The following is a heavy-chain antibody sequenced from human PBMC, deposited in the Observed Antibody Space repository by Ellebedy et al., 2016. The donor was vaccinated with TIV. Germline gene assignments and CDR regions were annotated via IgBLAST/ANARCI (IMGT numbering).Heavy chain of an antibody. CDR3: AKDPGD. CDR1: GFPFHDFA. V-gene: IGHV3-9*01. J-gene: IGHJ4*02. D-gene: IGHD3-10*01. Sequence: SLKISCVASGFPFHDFALQWVRQAPGKGLELVTGISWNSGYIDYADSVKGRLTVSRDNTKNSLFLQMNSLKPEDTAMYYCAKDPGDWGQGTLVTVSS. CDR2: ISWNSGYI.